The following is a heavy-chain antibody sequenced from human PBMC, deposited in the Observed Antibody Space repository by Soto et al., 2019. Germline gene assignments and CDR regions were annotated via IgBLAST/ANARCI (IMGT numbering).Heavy chain of an antibody. CDR1: GFTFSSYS. D-gene: IGHD3-9*01. CDR3: ARRAESYYDILTGYYTFDY. V-gene: IGHV3-23*01. CDR2: ISGSGGST. J-gene: IGHJ4*02. Sequence: PEGSLILSWAASGFTFSSYSMSWVRQAPGKGLEWVSAISGSGGSTYYADSVKGRFTISRDNSKNTLYLQMNSLRAEDTAVYYCARRAESYYDILTGYYTFDYWGQGTLVTVSS.